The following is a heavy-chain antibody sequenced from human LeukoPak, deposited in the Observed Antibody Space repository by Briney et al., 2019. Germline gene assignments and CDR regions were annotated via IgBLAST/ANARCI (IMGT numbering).Heavy chain of an antibody. V-gene: IGHV4-38-2*02. CDR3: ASVYDFWSGCDY. CDR2: IYHSGST. CDR1: GYSVSSGFY. Sequence: PSETLSLTCSVSGYSVSSGFYWGWIRQPPGKGLEWIGSIYHSGSTYYNPSLKSRVTISVDTSKNQFSLKLSSVTAADTAVYYCASVYDFWSGCDYWGQGTLVTVSS. D-gene: IGHD3-3*01. J-gene: IGHJ4*02.